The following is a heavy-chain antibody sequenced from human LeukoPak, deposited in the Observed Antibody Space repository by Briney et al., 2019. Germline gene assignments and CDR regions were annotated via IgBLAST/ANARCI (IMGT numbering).Heavy chain of an antibody. V-gene: IGHV4-39*01. D-gene: IGHD1-26*01. J-gene: IGHJ4*02. Sequence: SETLSLTCNVSGGSISNSPYYCGWSRQPPGKGVEWIGSRHYSGTTYHNSSLMSRVTISVDTSKNQFSLRLISVTAADTAVYYCARNDRGRPADYWGQGTLVTVSS. CDR2: RHYSGTT. CDR1: GGSISNSPYY. CDR3: ARNDRGRPADY.